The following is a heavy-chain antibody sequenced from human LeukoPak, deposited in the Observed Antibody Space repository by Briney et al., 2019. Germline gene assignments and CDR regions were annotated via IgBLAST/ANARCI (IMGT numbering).Heavy chain of an antibody. CDR2: INHSGST. J-gene: IGHJ5*02. CDR3: ARGEGRRLGYSGYDFPWWLLGNWFDP. CDR1: GVSFSGYY. D-gene: IGHD5-12*01. Sequence: PSETLSLTCAVYGVSFSGYYWSWVRQPPGKGLEWIGKINHSGSTNYNPSLKSRVTISVETSKNQFSLKLSSVTAADTAVYYCARGEGRRLGYSGYDFPWWLLGNWFDPWGQGTLVTVSS. V-gene: IGHV4-34*01.